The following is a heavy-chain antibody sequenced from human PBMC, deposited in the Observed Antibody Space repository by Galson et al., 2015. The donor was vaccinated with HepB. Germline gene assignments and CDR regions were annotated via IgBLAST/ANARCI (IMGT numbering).Heavy chain of an antibody. CDR2: ISWDGGST. D-gene: IGHD3-22*01. V-gene: IGHV3-43D*04. Sequence: SLRLSCAASGFTFDDYAMHWVRQAPGKGLEWVSLISWDGGSTYYADSVKGRFTISRDNSKNSLYLQMNSLRAEDTALYYCAKDRSSGYYYPDAFDIWGQGTMVTVSS. J-gene: IGHJ3*02. CDR1: GFTFDDYA. CDR3: AKDRSSGYYYPDAFDI.